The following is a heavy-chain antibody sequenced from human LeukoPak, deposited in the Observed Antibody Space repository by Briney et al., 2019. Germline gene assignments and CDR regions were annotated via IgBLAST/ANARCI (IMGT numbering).Heavy chain of an antibody. Sequence: PSETLSLTCTVSGGSISSGDYYWSWIRQPPGTGLEWIVSIYYSGSTYYNPSLKSRVTISVDTSKNQFSLKLSSVTAADTAVYYCARVACSGGSCYSRDYYFDYWGQGTLVTVSS. J-gene: IGHJ4*02. V-gene: IGHV4-30-4*01. CDR3: ARVACSGGSCYSRDYYFDY. CDR2: IYYSGST. CDR1: GGSISSGDYY. D-gene: IGHD2-15*01.